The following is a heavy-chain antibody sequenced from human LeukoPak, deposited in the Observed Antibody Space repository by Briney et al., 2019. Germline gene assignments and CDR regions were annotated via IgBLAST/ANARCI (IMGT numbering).Heavy chain of an antibody. Sequence: GWCLRLCCAASPLAFSSYAMRCVRQAPGLGVEEVAVLSYDGSNTYYADSVKGRFTISRDNSKNTLYLQMNSLRAEDTAVYYCARAIVRGVMCGGFDYWGQGTLVTVSS. D-gene: IGHD3-10*01. CDR1: PLAFSSYA. CDR2: LSYDGSNT. J-gene: IGHJ4*02. V-gene: IGHV3-30*16. CDR3: ARAIVRGVMCGGFDY.